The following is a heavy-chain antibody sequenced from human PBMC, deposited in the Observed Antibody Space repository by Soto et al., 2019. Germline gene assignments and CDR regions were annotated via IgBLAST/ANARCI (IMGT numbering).Heavy chain of an antibody. CDR2: IRTSSSYI. D-gene: IGHD2-21*02. CDR1: GFNFNNFG. CDR3: ARDRAPFCGGDRGLVDV. Sequence: PGGSLRLSCAASGFNFNNFGMNWFRQAPGKGLEWVSSIRTSSSYIYYAESVKGRFTISRDNAKKSLYLEMNRLGVEDTAVYYCARDRAPFCGGDRGLVDVWGQGTSVTVS. J-gene: IGHJ6*02. V-gene: IGHV3-21*01.